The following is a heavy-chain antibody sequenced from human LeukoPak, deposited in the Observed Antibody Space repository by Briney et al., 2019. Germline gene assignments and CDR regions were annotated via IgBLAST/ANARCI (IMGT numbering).Heavy chain of an antibody. CDR1: GFTFSSYS. CDR3: AKGARGSSSWYFDF. V-gene: IGHV3-21*01. Sequence: GGSLRLSCAASGFTFSSYSMNWVRQAPGKGLEWVSSISSSSSYIYYADSVKGRFTISRDNAKNSLYLQMNSLRAEDTAVYYCAKGARGSSSWYFDFWGRGSLVTVSS. CDR2: ISSSSSYI. J-gene: IGHJ2*01.